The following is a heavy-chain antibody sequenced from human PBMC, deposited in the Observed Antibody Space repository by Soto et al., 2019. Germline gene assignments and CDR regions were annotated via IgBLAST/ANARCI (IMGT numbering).Heavy chain of an antibody. CDR3: ARGDCVGGSCYSLAGSFYCYMDA. Sequence: EVQLVESGGGLVQPGGSLRLSCAASGFTFSNYWMYWVRQAPGKGLEWVSRINSDGSVSTYADSVKGRLTISRDNVKNTLYLQMDGLRAEDTAVYYCARGDCVGGSCYSLAGSFYCYMDAWGKGTTVTV. J-gene: IGHJ6*03. CDR2: INSDGSVS. D-gene: IGHD2-15*01. CDR1: GFTFSNYW. V-gene: IGHV3-74*03.